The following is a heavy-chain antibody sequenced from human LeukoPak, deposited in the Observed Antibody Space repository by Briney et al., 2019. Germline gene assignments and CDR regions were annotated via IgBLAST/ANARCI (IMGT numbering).Heavy chain of an antibody. V-gene: IGHV1-69*06. J-gene: IGHJ6*03. CDR3: ARERGIVATFHMDV. CDR2: IIPIFGTA. D-gene: IGHD5-12*01. Sequence: GASVKVSCKASGGTFSSYAISWVRQAPGQGLEWMGGIIPIFGTANYAQKFQGRVTITADKSTSTAYMELSSLRSEDTALYYCARERGIVATFHMDVWGKGTTVTVSS. CDR1: GGTFSSYA.